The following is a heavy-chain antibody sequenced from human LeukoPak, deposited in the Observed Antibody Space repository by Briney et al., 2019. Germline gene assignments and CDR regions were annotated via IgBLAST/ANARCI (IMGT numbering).Heavy chain of an antibody. CDR2: IYYSGST. CDR1: GGSISSSSYY. V-gene: IGHV4-39*07. Sequence: SETLSLTCTVSGGSISSSSYYWGWIRQPPGKGLEWIGSIYYSGSTYYNPSLKSRVTISVDTSKNQFSLKLSSVTAADTAVYYCARTYYGSGSYYSSYWGQGTLVTVSS. J-gene: IGHJ4*02. D-gene: IGHD3-10*01. CDR3: ARTYYGSGSYYSSY.